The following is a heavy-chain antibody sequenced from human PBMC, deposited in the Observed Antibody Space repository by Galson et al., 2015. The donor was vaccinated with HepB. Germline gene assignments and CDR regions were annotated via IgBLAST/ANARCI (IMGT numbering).Heavy chain of an antibody. CDR2: IRSKAAGGTT. D-gene: IGHD3-10*01. V-gene: IGHV3-15*01. CDR3: ATGRGISGPNNYCDD. J-gene: IGHJ4*02. Sequence: SLRLSCAASGFTFSNTWMNWVRQVPGKGLEWVGRIRSKAAGGTTDFAAPVKGRFTISRDDSKNMLYLEMNSLKNEDTAVYYCATGRGISGPNNYCDDWGQGTLVTVSS. CDR1: GFTFSNTW.